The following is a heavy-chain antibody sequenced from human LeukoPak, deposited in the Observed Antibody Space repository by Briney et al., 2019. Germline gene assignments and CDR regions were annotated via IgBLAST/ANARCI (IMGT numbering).Heavy chain of an antibody. CDR2: IRYDGSNK. V-gene: IGHV3-30*02. D-gene: IGHD2-2*02. CDR3: ANGGGARYCSSTSCYTEGDY. CDR1: GFTFSSYG. J-gene: IGHJ4*02. Sequence: PGGSLRLSCAAPGFTFSSYGMHWVRQAPGKGLEWVAFIRYDGSNKYYADSVKGRFTISRDNSKNTLYLQMNSLRAEDTAVYYCANGGGARYCSSTSCYTEGDYWGQGTLVTVSS.